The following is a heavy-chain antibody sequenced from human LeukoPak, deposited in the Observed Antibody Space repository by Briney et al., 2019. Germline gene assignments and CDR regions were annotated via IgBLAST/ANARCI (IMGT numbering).Heavy chain of an antibody. D-gene: IGHD4-17*01. CDR1: GFTFSTYW. CDR3: AKDHDYGDYCFDY. CDR2: IKQDGSEK. Sequence: GGSLRLSCAASGFTFSTYWMSWVRQAPGKGLEWVANIKQDGSEKYYVDSVKGRFTISRDNAKNSLYLQMNSLRAEDTAVYYCAKDHDYGDYCFDYWGQGTLVTVSS. J-gene: IGHJ4*02. V-gene: IGHV3-7*03.